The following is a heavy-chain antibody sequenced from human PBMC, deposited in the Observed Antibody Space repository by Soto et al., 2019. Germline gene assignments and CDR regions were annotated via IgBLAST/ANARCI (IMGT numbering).Heavy chain of an antibody. CDR3: ARARTTTWSGTTRGWFDP. V-gene: IGHV3-48*01. Sequence: GGSLRLSCAAFGFKISSSSMYWVRQAPGRGLEWVAYISDSGSNTLYADSVKGRLTVSRDTAKNSLYLQMNSLRAEDTAVYYCARARTTTWSGTTRGWFDPWGQGSLVTVSS. CDR2: ISDSGSNT. D-gene: IGHD1-7*01. CDR1: GFKISSSS. J-gene: IGHJ5*02.